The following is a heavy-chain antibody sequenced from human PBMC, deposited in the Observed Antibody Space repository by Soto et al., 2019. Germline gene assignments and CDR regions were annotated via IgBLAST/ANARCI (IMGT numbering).Heavy chain of an antibody. Sequence: QVQLVQSGAEVKKPGSSVKVSCRASGGTFTSYSISWVRQAPGQGLEWMGRIIPILGIPNYAQKFQGRVTITAEKSTSTAYMELSSLISEDTAVYYCARVTMDPRGTYYFDYWGQGTLVTVSS. J-gene: IGHJ4*02. V-gene: IGHV1-69*02. CDR3: ARVTMDPRGTYYFDY. D-gene: IGHD1-1*01. CDR2: IIPILGIP. CDR1: GGTFTSYS.